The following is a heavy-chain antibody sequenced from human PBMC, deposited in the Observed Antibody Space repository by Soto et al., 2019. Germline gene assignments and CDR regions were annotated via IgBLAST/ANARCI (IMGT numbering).Heavy chain of an antibody. CDR2: IYYSGST. V-gene: IGHV4-31*03. CDR1: GGSISSGGYY. J-gene: IGHJ6*02. CDR3: ARVSDGYGDYYYYYGMDV. D-gene: IGHD4-17*01. Sequence: SETLSLTCTVSGGSISSGGYYWSWIRQHPGKGLEWIGYIYYSGSTYYNPSLKSRVTISVDTSKNQFSLKLSSVTAADTAVYYCARVSDGYGDYYYYYGMDVWGQGTTVTVSS.